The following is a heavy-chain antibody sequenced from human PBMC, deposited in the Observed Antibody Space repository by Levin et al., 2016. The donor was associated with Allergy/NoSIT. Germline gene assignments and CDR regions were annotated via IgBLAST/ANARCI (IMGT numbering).Heavy chain of an antibody. Sequence: WIRQPPGKGLEWIGYIYYSGSTNYNPSLKSRVTISVDTSKNQFSLKLSSVTAADTAVYYCASLSTSGDYFDYWGQGTLVTVSS. CDR3: ASLSTSGDYFDY. J-gene: IGHJ4*02. CDR2: IYYSGST. V-gene: IGHV4-59*01. D-gene: IGHD2-2*01.